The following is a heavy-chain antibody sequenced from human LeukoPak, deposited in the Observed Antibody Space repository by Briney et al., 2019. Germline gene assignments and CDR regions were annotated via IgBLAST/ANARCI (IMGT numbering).Heavy chain of an antibody. V-gene: IGHV5-51*01. CDR3: ARLFPDYYYGMDV. Sequence: KVGESLKISRKGSGYSFTSYWIGWVRQMPGKGLEWMGIIYPGDSDTRYSPSFQGQVTISADKSISTAYLQWSSLKAPDTAMYYCARLFPDYYYGMDVWGQGTTVTVSS. J-gene: IGHJ6*02. CDR1: GYSFTSYW. CDR2: IYPGDSDT.